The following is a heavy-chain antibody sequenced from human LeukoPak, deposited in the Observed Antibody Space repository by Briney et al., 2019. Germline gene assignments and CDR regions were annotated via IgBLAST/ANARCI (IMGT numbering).Heavy chain of an antibody. V-gene: IGHV3-23*01. J-gene: IGHJ4*02. D-gene: IGHD4-17*01. CDR3: AKDRTRMTTVTSFDY. CDR2: ISGSGGST. Sequence: GGSLRLSCAASGFTFSSYAMSWVRQTPGKGLEWVSAISGSGGSTYYADSVKGRFTISRDNSKNTLYLQMNSLRAEDTAVYYCAKDRTRMTTVTSFDYWGQGTLVTVSS. CDR1: GFTFSSYA.